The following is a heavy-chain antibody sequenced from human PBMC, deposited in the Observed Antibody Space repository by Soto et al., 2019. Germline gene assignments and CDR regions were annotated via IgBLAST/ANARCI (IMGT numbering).Heavy chain of an antibody. V-gene: IGHV3-48*03. D-gene: IGHD1-26*01. CDR3: APRKYGSFNIGAFDI. J-gene: IGHJ3*02. CDR2: ISKSGIDI. Sequence: GGSLRLSCTASGFSFSTYEMNWVRQAPGKGLEWVSYISKSGIDIYYADSVKGRFTISRDNANNSLYLQMNSLRAEDTAVYYCAPRKYGSFNIGAFDIWGQGTMVTVSS. CDR1: GFSFSTYE.